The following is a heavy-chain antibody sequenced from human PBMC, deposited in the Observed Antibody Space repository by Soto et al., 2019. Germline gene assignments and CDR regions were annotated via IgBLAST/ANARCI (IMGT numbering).Heavy chain of an antibody. D-gene: IGHD5-12*01. J-gene: IGHJ6*02. CDR1: GGTFRTSA. Sequence: QVQLVQSGAEVKKPGSSVKVSCKTSGGTFRTSAISWVRQAPGQGLEWMGGIMPVFPTPDYAQKFQGRVTITADESTSTAYMELSSLRSEDTAVYSCARDKDRLQLGGNYYYIMDVWGQGTTVTVSS. CDR2: IMPVFPTP. CDR3: ARDKDRLQLGGNYYYIMDV. V-gene: IGHV1-69*12.